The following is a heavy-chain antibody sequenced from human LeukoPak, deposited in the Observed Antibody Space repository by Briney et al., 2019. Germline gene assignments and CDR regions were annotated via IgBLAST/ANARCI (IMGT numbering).Heavy chain of an antibody. D-gene: IGHD2-21*02. Sequence: GGSLRLSCAASGFTFSSYWMHWVRQAPGKGLVWVSRINSDGSGTNYADSVKGRFTISRDNAKNTLFLQMNSLRAEDTAVYYCAKEPPYCGGDCYFLLDYWGQGTLVTVSS. CDR1: GFTFSSYW. J-gene: IGHJ4*02. V-gene: IGHV3-74*01. CDR3: AKEPPYCGGDCYFLLDY. CDR2: INSDGSGT.